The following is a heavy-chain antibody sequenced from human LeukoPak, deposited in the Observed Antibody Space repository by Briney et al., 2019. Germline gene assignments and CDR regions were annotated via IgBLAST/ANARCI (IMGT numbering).Heavy chain of an antibody. V-gene: IGHV4-38-2*02. CDR1: GYSISSGYY. J-gene: IGHJ4*02. Sequence: SETLSLTCTVSGYSISSGYYWGWIRPPPGKGLEWIGSIYHSGSTYYNPSLKSRVTISVDTSKNQFSLKLSSVTAADTAVYYCARDPPLPWFGENHFDYWGQGTLVTVSS. D-gene: IGHD3-10*01. CDR2: IYHSGST. CDR3: ARDPPLPWFGENHFDY.